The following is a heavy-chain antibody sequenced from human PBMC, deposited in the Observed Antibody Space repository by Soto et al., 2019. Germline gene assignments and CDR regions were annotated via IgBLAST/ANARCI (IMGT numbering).Heavy chain of an antibody. J-gene: IGHJ3*02. CDR3: ARYFDWPSVGDI. D-gene: IGHD3-9*01. CDR2: IDYYGST. CDR1: GGSISGYY. V-gene: IGHV4-59*01. Sequence: ETLSLTCTVSGGSISGYYWSWIRQPPGKRLEWIGYIDYYGSTNYNPSLKSRVTISVDTSKKQFSLNLGSVTAADTASDYCARYFDWPSVGDIWGQGTMVTVSS.